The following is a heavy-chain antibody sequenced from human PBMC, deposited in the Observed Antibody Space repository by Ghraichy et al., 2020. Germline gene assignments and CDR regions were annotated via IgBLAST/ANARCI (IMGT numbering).Heavy chain of an antibody. J-gene: IGHJ3*02. V-gene: IGHV4-39*01. CDR2: IYYSGST. CDR1: GGSINSSSSY. D-gene: IGHD5-12*01. Sequence: SETLSLTCTVSGGSINSSSSYWDWIRQPPGKGLEWIGSIYYSGSTYYNPSLKSRVTISVDTSKNQFSLKLSSVTAADTAVYYCVRRGYGNAFDIWGQGAVVTVSS. CDR3: VRRGYGNAFDI.